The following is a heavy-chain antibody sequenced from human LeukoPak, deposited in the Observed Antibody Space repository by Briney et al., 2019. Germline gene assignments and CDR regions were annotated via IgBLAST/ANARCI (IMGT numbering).Heavy chain of an antibody. J-gene: IGHJ4*02. V-gene: IGHV4-39*01. CDR3: ARPSWEGPPDY. D-gene: IGHD1-26*01. CDR1: GGSISSSSYY. Sequence: SETLSLTCTVSGGSISSSSYYWGWIRQPPGKGLEWIGSIYYSGSTYYNPSLKSRVTISVDTSKNQFSLKLSSVTAADTAVYYCARPSWEGPPDYWGQGTLVTVSS. CDR2: IYYSGST.